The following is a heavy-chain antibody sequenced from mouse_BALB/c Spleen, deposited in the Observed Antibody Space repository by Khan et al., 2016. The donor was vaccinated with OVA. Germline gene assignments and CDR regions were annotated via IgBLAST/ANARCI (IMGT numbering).Heavy chain of an antibody. V-gene: IGHV3-2*02. CDR3: SMGRTY. CDR1: GYSITSDYA. D-gene: IGHD4-1*01. Sequence: EVQLQQSGPGLVKPSQSLSLTCTVTGYSITSDYAWNWIRQFPGNKLEWMGYITYSGSTSYNPSLKSRISITRDTSKNQFFLQFNSVTTEDTATYYCSMGRTYWGQGTLVTVSA. CDR2: ITYSGST. J-gene: IGHJ3*01.